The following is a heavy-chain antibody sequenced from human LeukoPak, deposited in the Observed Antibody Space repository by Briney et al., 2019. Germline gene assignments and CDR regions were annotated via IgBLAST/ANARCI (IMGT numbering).Heavy chain of an antibody. D-gene: IGHD1-26*01. CDR1: GGSISSSNW. V-gene: IGHV4-4*02. J-gene: IGHJ4*02. CDR3: ARKEVAAPYCFDY. Sequence: SETLSLTCGVSGGSISSSNWWNWVRQPPGKGLEWIGEIHHSGSTNYNPSLMSRVTISVDKSKNQFSLKLSSVTAADTAVYYCARKEVAAPYCFDYWGQGTLVTVSS. CDR2: IHHSGST.